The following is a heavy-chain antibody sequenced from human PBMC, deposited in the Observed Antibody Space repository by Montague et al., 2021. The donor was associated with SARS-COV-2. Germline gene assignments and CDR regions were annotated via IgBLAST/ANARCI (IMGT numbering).Heavy chain of an antibody. CDR1: GFTFSPYA. Sequence: SLSISCAASGFTFSPYAIPWVRQAPGKGLEWVAIMSHDGNFEQYADSVKGRFTISRDSSKDTLHLQMNSLTAEDTAVYYCAVQPRDSSAWHPFDYWGQGTLVTVSS. CDR2: MSHDGNFE. J-gene: IGHJ4*02. CDR3: AVQPRDSSAWHPFDY. V-gene: IGHV3-33*01. D-gene: IGHD6-19*01.